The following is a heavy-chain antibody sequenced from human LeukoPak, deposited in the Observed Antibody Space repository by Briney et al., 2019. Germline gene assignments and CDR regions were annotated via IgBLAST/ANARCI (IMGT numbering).Heavy chain of an antibody. CDR2: INHSGST. V-gene: IGHV4-34*01. D-gene: IGHD2-2*01. J-gene: IGHJ3*02. CDR1: GGSFSGYY. Sequence: SGTLSLTCAVYGGSFSGYYWSWIRQPPGKGLEWTGEINHSGSTNYNPSLKSRVTISVDTSKNQFSLKLSSVTAADTAVYYCASNIVVVPAADAFDIWGQGTMVTVSS. CDR3: ASNIVVVPAADAFDI.